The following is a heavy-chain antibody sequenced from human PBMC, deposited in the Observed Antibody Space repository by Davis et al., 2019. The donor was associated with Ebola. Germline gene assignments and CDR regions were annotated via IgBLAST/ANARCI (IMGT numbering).Heavy chain of an antibody. CDR2: ISSSGSTI. J-gene: IGHJ3*02. D-gene: IGHD1-26*01. V-gene: IGHV3-48*04. CDR3: ARPRSGSSDAFDI. Sequence: PGGSLRLSCAASGFTFSSYAMSWVRQAPGKGLEWVSYISSSGSTIYYADSVKGRFTISRDNAKNSLYLQMNSLRAEDTAVYYCARPRSGSSDAFDIWGQGTMVTVSS. CDR1: GFTFSSYA.